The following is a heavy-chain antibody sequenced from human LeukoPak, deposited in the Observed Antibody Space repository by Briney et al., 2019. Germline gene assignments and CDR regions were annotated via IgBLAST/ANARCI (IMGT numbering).Heavy chain of an antibody. V-gene: IGHV4-59*08. Sequence: SETLSLTCTVSGGSISSYYWSWIRQPPGKGLEWIGYIYYSGSTNYNPSLKSRVTISVDTSKNQFSLKLSSVTAADTAVYYCARRRNWGYFDYWGQGTLVTVSS. J-gene: IGHJ4*02. CDR2: IYYSGST. D-gene: IGHD7-27*01. CDR3: ARRRNWGYFDY. CDR1: GGSISSYY.